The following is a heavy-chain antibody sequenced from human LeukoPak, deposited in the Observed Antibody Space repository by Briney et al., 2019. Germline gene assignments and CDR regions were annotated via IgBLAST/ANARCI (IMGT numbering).Heavy chain of an antibody. CDR3: AKEWWEPTRDDYFDY. J-gene: IGHJ4*02. CDR2: IWNDGSEK. V-gene: IGHV3-33*06. D-gene: IGHD1-26*01. Sequence: GGSLRLSCVASGFSFRTYGMHWVRQAPGKGLEWVVGIWNDGSEKYYADSVKGRFTISRDNSKNTLYLEMNSLRAEDTAVYYCAKEWWEPTRDDYFDYWGQGTLVTVSS. CDR1: GFSFRTYG.